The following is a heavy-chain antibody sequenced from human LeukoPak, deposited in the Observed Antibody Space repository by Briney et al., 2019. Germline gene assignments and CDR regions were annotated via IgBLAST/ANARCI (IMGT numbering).Heavy chain of an antibody. CDR1: GFTVSTNY. CDR3: ASDCTRTTCPADY. Sequence: GRSLRLSCAVSGFTVSTNYMSWVRQAPGKGLEWVSIIYRDGSTYYADSVKGRFTISRDNSKNPLHLQLNSLRAEDTAVYYCASDCTRTTCPADYWGQGTLVTVSS. CDR2: IYRDGST. J-gene: IGHJ4*02. D-gene: IGHD2-2*01. V-gene: IGHV3-66*02.